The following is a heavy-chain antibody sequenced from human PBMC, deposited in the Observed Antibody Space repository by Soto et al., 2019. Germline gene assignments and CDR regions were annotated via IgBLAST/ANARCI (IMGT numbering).Heavy chain of an antibody. CDR3: AHRPYDTSGFYKNWFDP. D-gene: IGHD3-22*01. CDR2: IYWNDDK. CDR1: GFSLTTSGVG. V-gene: IGHV2-5*01. Sequence: SGPTLVNPTQTLTLTCTFSGFSLTTSGVGVGWIRQPPGKALEWLALIYWNDDKRYSPSLKSRLTITKDTSKNQVVLTMTNMDPVDTATYYCAHRPYDTSGFYKNWFDPWGQGTLVTVSS. J-gene: IGHJ5*02.